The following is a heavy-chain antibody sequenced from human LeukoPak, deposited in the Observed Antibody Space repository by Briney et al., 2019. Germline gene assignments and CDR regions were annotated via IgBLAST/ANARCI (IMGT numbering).Heavy chain of an antibody. D-gene: IGHD3-10*01. J-gene: IGHJ4*02. CDR2: ISCSGGST. CDR3: ANDKPLNPDVRGVMFY. CDR1: GFTFSSYA. Sequence: PGGSLRLSCAASGFTFSSYAMSWVRQAPGKGLEWVSAISCSGGSTYYADSVKGRFTISRDNSKNTLYLQKNSLRAEDTAVYYCANDKPLNPDVRGVMFYWGQGTLVTVSS. V-gene: IGHV3-23*01.